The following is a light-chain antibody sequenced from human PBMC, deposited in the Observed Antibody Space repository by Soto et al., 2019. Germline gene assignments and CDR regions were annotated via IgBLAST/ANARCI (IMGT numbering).Light chain of an antibody. CDR2: EGS. Sequence: QSALTQPASVSGSPGQSITISCTGTSSDVGSYNLVSWYQQHPGKAPKLMIYEGSKRPSGVSNRFSGSKSGNTASLTISGLQAEDEADYYCCSYAGSSTGHVVFGGGTQLTVL. CDR1: SSDVGSYNL. CDR3: CSYAGSSTGHVV. J-gene: IGLJ2*01. V-gene: IGLV2-23*01.